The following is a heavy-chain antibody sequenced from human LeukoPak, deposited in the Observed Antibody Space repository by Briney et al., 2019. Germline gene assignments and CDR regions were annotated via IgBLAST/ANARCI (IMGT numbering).Heavy chain of an antibody. CDR1: GGSISSSSYY. J-gene: IGHJ4*02. Sequence: SETLSLTCTVSGGSISSSSYYWGWIRQPPGKGLEWIGSIYYSGSTYYNPSLKSRVTISVDTSKNQFSLKLSSVTAADTAVYYCARHDDLYSSIDYWGQGTLVTVSS. CDR2: IYYSGST. D-gene: IGHD6-13*01. V-gene: IGHV4-39*01. CDR3: ARHDDLYSSIDY.